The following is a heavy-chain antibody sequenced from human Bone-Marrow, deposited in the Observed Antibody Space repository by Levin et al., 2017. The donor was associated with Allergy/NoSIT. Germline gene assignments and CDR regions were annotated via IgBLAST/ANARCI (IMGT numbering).Heavy chain of an antibody. CDR1: GFTFSSYW. V-gene: IGHV3-7*01. CDR3: ARDLNYYGSGSYFLLGYYDYGMDV. CDR2: IKQDGSEK. D-gene: IGHD3-10*01. Sequence: GESLKISCAASGFTFSSYWMSWVRQAPGKGLEWVANIKQDGSEKYYVDSVKGRFTISRDNAKNSLYLQMNSLRAEDTAVYYCARDLNYYGSGSYFLLGYYDYGMDVWGQGTTVTVSS. J-gene: IGHJ6*02.